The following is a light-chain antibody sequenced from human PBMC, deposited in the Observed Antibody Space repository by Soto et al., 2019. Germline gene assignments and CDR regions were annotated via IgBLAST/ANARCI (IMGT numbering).Light chain of an antibody. CDR3: QQYDNWPWT. CDR2: GAS. Sequence: EIVMTQSPATLSVSPGERATLSCRASESISRDYLAWYQQRLGQAPRLLIYGASSGATGIPDRFSGSGSGTDFTLTISRLEPEDFAIYYCQQYDNWPWTFGQGTKVDI. CDR1: ESISRDY. J-gene: IGKJ1*01. V-gene: IGKV3-20*01.